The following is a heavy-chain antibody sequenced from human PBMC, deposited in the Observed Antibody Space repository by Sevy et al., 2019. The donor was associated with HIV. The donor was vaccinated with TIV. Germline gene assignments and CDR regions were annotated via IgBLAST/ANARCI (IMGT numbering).Heavy chain of an antibody. Sequence: GGSLRLSCAASGFTFDDYTMHWVRQVPGKGLEWVSLITWDAAKTHYADSVKGRFTVSRDNSENSLYLQMNSLRTEDTALYFCAKDIPGWSGFDYWGQGTLVTVSS. CDR3: AKDIPGWSGFDY. D-gene: IGHD3-10*01. V-gene: IGHV3-43*01. J-gene: IGHJ4*02. CDR2: ITWDAAKT. CDR1: GFTFDDYT.